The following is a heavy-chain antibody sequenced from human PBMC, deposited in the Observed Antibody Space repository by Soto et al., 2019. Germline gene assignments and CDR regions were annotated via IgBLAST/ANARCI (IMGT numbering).Heavy chain of an antibody. CDR2: IDPSDSYT. D-gene: IGHD6-19*01. CDR1: GNSFTSYW. CDR3: ARRPGWYYGMDV. V-gene: IGHV5-10-1*01. Sequence: GESLKISGKGSGNSFTSYWISWVRQMPGKGLEWMGRIDPSDSYTNYSPSFQGHVTISADKSISTAYLQWSSLKASDTAMYHCARRPGWYYGMDVWGQGTTVTVSS. J-gene: IGHJ6*02.